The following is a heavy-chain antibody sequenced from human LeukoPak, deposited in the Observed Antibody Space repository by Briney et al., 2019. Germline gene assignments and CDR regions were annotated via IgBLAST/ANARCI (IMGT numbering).Heavy chain of an antibody. V-gene: IGHV3-21*01. D-gene: IGHD2-2*01. CDR2: ISSSSSYI. CDR1: GFTFSSYS. J-gene: IGHJ4*02. Sequence: MSGGSLRLSCAASGFTFSSYSMNWVRQAPGKGLEWVSSISSSSSYIYYADSVKGRFTISRDNAKNSLYLQMNSLRAEDTAVYYCARDRYCSSTSCYPGLLDYWGQGTLVTVSS. CDR3: ARDRYCSSTSCYPGLLDY.